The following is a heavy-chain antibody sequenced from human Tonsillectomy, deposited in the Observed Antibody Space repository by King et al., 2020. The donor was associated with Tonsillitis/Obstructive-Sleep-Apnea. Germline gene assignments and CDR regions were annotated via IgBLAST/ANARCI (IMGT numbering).Heavy chain of an antibody. CDR2: ISYDGSDK. CDR1: GFTFNSHG. V-gene: IGHV3-30*18. D-gene: IGHD1-26*01. Sequence: VQLVESGGGVVQPGRSLRLYCAASGFTFNSHGMHWVRQAPGKGLEWVAVISYDGSDKAYADSVKGRFTISRDNSKNTLYVQMNSLRAEDTAVYYCAKSRSEWGSLGSWGQGTLVTVSS. CDR3: AKSRSEWGSLGS. J-gene: IGHJ5*02.